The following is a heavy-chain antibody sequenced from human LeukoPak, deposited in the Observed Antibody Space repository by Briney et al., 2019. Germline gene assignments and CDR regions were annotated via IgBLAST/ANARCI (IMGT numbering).Heavy chain of an antibody. V-gene: IGHV5-51*01. Sequence: GESLKISCKVSGSSFTSYWIGWVRQMPGKGLEWMAVIYPGDSDTRYSPSFQGQVTISADMSIDTAYLRWSSLKASDSAMYYCARGYYDTVTGYYRIFYFDYWGKGTLVTVSS. J-gene: IGHJ4*02. D-gene: IGHD3-9*01. CDR1: GSSFTSYW. CDR2: IYPGDSDT. CDR3: ARGYYDTVTGYYRIFYFDY.